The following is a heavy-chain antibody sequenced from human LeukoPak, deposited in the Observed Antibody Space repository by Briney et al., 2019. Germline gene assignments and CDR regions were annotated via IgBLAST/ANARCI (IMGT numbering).Heavy chain of an antibody. Sequence: AGGSLRLSCAASAFTLRTFGMHWVRQAPGKGLEWVALLSYDGINKYYADSVKGRFTLSRDNSKNTLYLQMNSLRTEDTAVYYCAKASYGDYQGNYYLDVWGKGTTVTVSS. V-gene: IGHV3-30*18. CDR2: LSYDGINK. CDR1: AFTLRTFG. J-gene: IGHJ6*03. CDR3: AKASYGDYQGNYYLDV. D-gene: IGHD4-17*01.